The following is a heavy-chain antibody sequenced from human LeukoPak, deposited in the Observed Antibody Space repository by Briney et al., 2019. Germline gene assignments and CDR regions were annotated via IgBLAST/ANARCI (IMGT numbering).Heavy chain of an antibody. CDR2: ISYDGSNK. Sequence: GGSLRLSCAASGFTFSIYGMHWVRQAPGKGLEWVAVISYDGSNKYYAASVKGRFTISRDNSKNTLYLQMNSLRAEDTAVYYCASQPRSGYYTGPYFDYWGQGTLVTVSS. J-gene: IGHJ4*02. V-gene: IGHV3-30*19. CDR1: GFTFSIYG. CDR3: ASQPRSGYYTGPYFDY. D-gene: IGHD3-3*01.